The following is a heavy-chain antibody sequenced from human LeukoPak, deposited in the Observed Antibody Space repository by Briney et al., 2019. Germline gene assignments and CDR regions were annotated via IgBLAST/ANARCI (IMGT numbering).Heavy chain of an antibody. J-gene: IGHJ5*02. CDR2: IYSSGST. CDR1: GGSISSSTYY. CDR3: ARGVRVIQLWALDWFDP. V-gene: IGHV4-39*07. D-gene: IGHD5-18*01. Sequence: SETLSLTCTVSGGSISSSTYYWGWIRQPPGKGLEWIASIYSSGSTYYNPSLQSRVTISVDTSKNQFSLKLSSVTAADTAVYYCARGVRVIQLWALDWFDPWGQGTLVTVSS.